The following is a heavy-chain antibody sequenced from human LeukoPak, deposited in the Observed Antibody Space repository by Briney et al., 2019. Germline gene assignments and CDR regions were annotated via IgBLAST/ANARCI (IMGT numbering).Heavy chain of an antibody. CDR3: ARSVAAAHFDY. Sequence: GGSLRLSCAASGFTFSSYWMSWVRQAPGKGLEWVANITQDGSEKYYVDSVKGRFTISRDNAKNSLYLQMNSLRAEDTAVYYCARSVAAAHFDYWGQGTLVTVSS. J-gene: IGHJ4*02. CDR1: GFTFSSYW. CDR2: ITQDGSEK. V-gene: IGHV3-7*01. D-gene: IGHD6-13*01.